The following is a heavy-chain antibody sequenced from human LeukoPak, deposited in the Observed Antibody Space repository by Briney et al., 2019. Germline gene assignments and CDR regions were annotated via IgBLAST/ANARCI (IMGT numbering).Heavy chain of an antibody. CDR2: IWYDGSNK. V-gene: IGHV3-33*01. CDR3: ARSDVADTAMVNVDY. D-gene: IGHD5-18*01. CDR1: GFTFSSYG. Sequence: QPGRSLRLSCAASGFTFSSYGMHWVRQAPGKGLEWVAVIWYDGSNKYYADSVKGRFTISRDNSKNTLYLQMNSLRAEDTAVYYCARSDVADTAMVNVDYWGQGTVIAASS. J-gene: IGHJ4*02.